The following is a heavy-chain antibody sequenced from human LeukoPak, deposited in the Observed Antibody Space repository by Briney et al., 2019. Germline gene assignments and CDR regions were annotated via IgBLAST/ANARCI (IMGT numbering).Heavy chain of an antibody. CDR3: ARDRGSGEIQLSGNFDY. V-gene: IGHV6-1*01. Sequence: SQTLSLTCAISEDSVSSNSAAWNWIRQSPSRGLEWLGRTYYRSKWYNDYAVSVKSRITINPDTSKNQFSLQLNSVTPEDTAVYYCARDRGSGEIQLSGNFDYWGQGTLVTVSS. CDR2: TYYRSKWYN. CDR1: EDSVSSNSAA. J-gene: IGHJ4*02. D-gene: IGHD5-18*01.